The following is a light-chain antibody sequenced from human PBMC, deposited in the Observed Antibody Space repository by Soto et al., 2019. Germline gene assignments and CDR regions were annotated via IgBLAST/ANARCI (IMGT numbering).Light chain of an antibody. CDR2: GAS. J-gene: IGKJ1*01. CDR3: QQYDKWPKWT. V-gene: IGKV3-15*01. Sequence: EIVLTQSPATLSVSPGERATLSCRASQSVSRDLAWYQQKPGQAPRLLIYGASTRAPSIPARFSVSGSGTDFTLTISSLQSEDFAVYYCQQYDKWPKWTFGQGTNVDIK. CDR1: QSVSRD.